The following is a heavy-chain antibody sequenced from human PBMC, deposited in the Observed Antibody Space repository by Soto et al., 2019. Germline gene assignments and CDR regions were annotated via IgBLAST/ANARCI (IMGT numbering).Heavy chain of an antibody. CDR3: ARFGYSGYDYYFDY. CDR1: GGSFSGYY. V-gene: IGHV4-34*01. D-gene: IGHD5-12*01. CDR2: INHSGST. Sequence: SVTLSLTCAVYGGSFSGYYWSWIRQPPGKGLEWIGEINHSGSTNYNPSLRSRVTISVDTSKNQFSLKLSSVTAADTAVYYCARFGYSGYDYYFDYWGQGTLVTVSS. J-gene: IGHJ4*02.